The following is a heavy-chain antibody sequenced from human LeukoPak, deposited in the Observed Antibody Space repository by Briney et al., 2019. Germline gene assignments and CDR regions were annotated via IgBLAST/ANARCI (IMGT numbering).Heavy chain of an antibody. Sequence: GGSLRLSCAASGFTFSTYALHWVRQASGKGLEWVAVISYDDGSNKYYADSVKGRFTISRDNSKSTLYLQMNSLRTEDTAVYYCARESGGNTPYYFDYWGQGTLVTVSS. CDR3: ARESGGNTPYYFDY. D-gene: IGHD2-2*02. CDR1: GFTFSTYA. CDR2: ISYDDGSNK. J-gene: IGHJ4*02. V-gene: IGHV3-30*04.